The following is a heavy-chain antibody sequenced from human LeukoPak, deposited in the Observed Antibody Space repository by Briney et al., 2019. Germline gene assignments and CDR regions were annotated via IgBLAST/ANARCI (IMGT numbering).Heavy chain of an antibody. Sequence: PGGSLRLSCAASGFTFSSYAMSWVRQAPGKGLEWVSAISGSGGSTYYADSVKGRFTISRDNSKNTLYLQMNSLRAEDTAVYYCAKDNGYSSRLWYYGMDVWGQGTTVTVSS. V-gene: IGHV3-23*01. CDR1: GFTFSSYA. CDR2: ISGSGGST. CDR3: AKDNGYSSRLWYYGMDV. D-gene: IGHD6-13*01. J-gene: IGHJ6*02.